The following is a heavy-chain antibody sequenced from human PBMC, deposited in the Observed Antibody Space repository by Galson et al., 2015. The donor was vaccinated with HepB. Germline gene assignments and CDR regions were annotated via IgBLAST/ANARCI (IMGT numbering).Heavy chain of an antibody. V-gene: IGHV3-64*01. Sequence: HWVRQAPGKGLEYVSGISSNGGSTYYANSVKGRFTISRDNSKKMLYLQVGSLRTEDMAVYYCARDGEAVAGTYYYYGMDVWGQGTTVTVSS. J-gene: IGHJ6*02. CDR2: ISSNGGST. CDR3: ARDGEAVAGTYYYYGMDV. D-gene: IGHD6-19*01.